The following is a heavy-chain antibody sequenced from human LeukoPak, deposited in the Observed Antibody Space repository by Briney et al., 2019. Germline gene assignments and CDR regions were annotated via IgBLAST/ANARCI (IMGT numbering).Heavy chain of an antibody. CDR1: GFTFSSYG. D-gene: IGHD6-13*01. Sequence: GGSLRLSCAASGFTFSSYGMHWVRQAPGKGLEWVAVIWYDGSNKYYADSVKGRFTISRDNSKNTLYLQMNSLRAEDTAVYYCAREAAAGTLGDYWGQGTLVTVSS. CDR2: IWYDGSNK. J-gene: IGHJ4*02. CDR3: AREAAAGTLGDY. V-gene: IGHV3-33*01.